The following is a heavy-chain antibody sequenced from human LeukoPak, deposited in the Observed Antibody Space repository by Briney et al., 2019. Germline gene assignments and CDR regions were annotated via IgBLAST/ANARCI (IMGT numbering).Heavy chain of an antibody. J-gene: IGHJ6*04. CDR1: GFTFSSYE. V-gene: IGHV3-48*03. CDR2: ISSSGSTI. D-gene: IGHD3-10*02. Sequence: PGGSLRLSCAASGFTFSSYEMNWVRQTPGKGLEWVSYISSSGSTIYYADSVKGRFTISRDNAKNSLYLQMNSLRAEDTAVYYCAELGITMIGGVWGKGTTVTISS. CDR3: AELGITMIGGV.